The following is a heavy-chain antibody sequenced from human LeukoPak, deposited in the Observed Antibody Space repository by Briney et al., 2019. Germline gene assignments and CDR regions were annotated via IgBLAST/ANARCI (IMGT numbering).Heavy chain of an antibody. Sequence: GGTLRLSCAASGFTFSTYGMSWVRQAPGKGLEWVSAISGSGGRTDYADSVKGRFTISRDNSKNTLYLQMNSLRAEDTAVYYCARSFTYYYDSSGYYLPDAFDIWGQGTMVTVSS. CDR1: GFTFSTYG. CDR3: ARSFTYYYDSSGYYLPDAFDI. CDR2: ISGSGGRT. D-gene: IGHD3-22*01. J-gene: IGHJ3*02. V-gene: IGHV3-23*01.